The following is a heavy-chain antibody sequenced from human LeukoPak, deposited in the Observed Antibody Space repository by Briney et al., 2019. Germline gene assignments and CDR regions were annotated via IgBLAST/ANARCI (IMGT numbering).Heavy chain of an antibody. V-gene: IGHV1-18*01. CDR2: ISAYNGNT. CDR3: ARGDSGGLYSYNFDY. D-gene: IGHD3-22*01. Sequence: ASVMVSCKASGYTFTSYGLSWVRQAPGQGLEWMGWISAYNGNTNYPQKLQGRVTMTTDTSTSTAYMELRSLTSDDTAVYYCARGDSGGLYSYNFDYWGQGTLVTVSS. J-gene: IGHJ4*02. CDR1: GYTFTSYG.